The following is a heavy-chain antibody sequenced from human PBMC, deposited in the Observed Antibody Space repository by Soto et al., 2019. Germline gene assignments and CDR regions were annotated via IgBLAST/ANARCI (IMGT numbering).Heavy chain of an antibody. V-gene: IGHV4-34*01. CDR3: ARVERGTATTVVDAFDI. Sequence: QVQLQQWGAGLLKPSETLSLTCAVYGGFVSSGNYYWSWIRQPPGKGLEWIGEMSQSGGTHFNSSRKSPVIISVDTSKNQFSLKMSSVTAADTALYYCARVERGTATTVVDAFDIWGPGTMVTVSS. D-gene: IGHD1-1*01. CDR2: MSQSGGT. J-gene: IGHJ3*02. CDR1: GGFVSSGNYY.